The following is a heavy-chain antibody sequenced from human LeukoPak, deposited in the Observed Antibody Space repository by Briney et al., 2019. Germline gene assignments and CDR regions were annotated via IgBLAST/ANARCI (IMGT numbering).Heavy chain of an antibody. CDR1: GFTFSSYE. CDR2: ISSSGSSI. J-gene: IGHJ5*02. Sequence: GGSLRLSCAVSGFTFSSYEMNWVRQAPGKGLEWVSYISSSGSSIYYADSVKGRFTTSRDNAKNSLYLQMNSLRAEDTAVYYCARDFGYKWFDPWGQGTLVTVSS. V-gene: IGHV3-48*03. D-gene: IGHD3-3*01. CDR3: ARDFGYKWFDP.